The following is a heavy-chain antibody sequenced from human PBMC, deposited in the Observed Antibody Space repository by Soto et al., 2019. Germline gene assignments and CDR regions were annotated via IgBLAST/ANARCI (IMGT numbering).Heavy chain of an antibody. V-gene: IGHV1-69*13. J-gene: IGHJ4*02. CDR3: AREGQNNIVRRGWYGVDY. D-gene: IGHD6-19*01. Sequence: SVKVSCKASGGTFSSYAISWVRQAPGQGLEWMGGIIPIFGTANYAQKFQGRVTITADESTSTAYMELSSLRSEDTAVYYCAREGQNNIVRRGWYGVDYWGQGTLVTVSS. CDR2: IIPIFGTA. CDR1: GGTFSSYA.